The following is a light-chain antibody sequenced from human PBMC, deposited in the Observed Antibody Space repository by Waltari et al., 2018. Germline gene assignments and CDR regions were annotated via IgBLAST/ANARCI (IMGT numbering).Light chain of an antibody. CDR3: QQYNTYPYT. J-gene: IGKJ2*01. V-gene: IGKV1-5*03. Sequence: DIEMTQSPSILSASVGDRVTITCRASQSIYKWLAWYQQKPGKAPKLLIYKASTLEGGVPSRFSGSGSGTEFTLTISRLLPDDFATYYCQQYNTYPYTFGQGSKL. CDR2: KAS. CDR1: QSIYKW.